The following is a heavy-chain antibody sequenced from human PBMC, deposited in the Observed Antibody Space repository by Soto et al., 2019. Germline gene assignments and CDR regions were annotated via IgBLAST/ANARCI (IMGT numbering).Heavy chain of an antibody. CDR3: ARQRNTVVTKAYFEN. CDR2: INYREFT. D-gene: IGHD4-4*01. Sequence: SSTXSLTCTFAVCCIRSNSLTLLRQPPGKGLEWIGQINYREFTEYNPSLKSRITISVDTSKSKFSLNVSSVTAADAAVYYCARQRNTVVTKAYFENWGQGTLVKVYS. J-gene: IGHJ4*02. V-gene: IGHV4-59*08. CDR1: VCCIRSNS.